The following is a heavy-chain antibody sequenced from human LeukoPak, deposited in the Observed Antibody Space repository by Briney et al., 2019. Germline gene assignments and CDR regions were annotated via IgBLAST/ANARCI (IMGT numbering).Heavy chain of an antibody. V-gene: IGHV5-51*01. D-gene: IGHD2-8*02. Sequence: GESLKISCKASGYSFITYWIGWVRQMPGKGLEWMGTIYPGDSDTRYSPSFQGQVTISADKSITTAYLQWSSLKASDTAMYYCARSRRGKGAVLATITDAFDMWGRGTLVTVSS. J-gene: IGHJ3*02. CDR3: ARSRRGKGAVLATITDAFDM. CDR2: IYPGDSDT. CDR1: GYSFITYW.